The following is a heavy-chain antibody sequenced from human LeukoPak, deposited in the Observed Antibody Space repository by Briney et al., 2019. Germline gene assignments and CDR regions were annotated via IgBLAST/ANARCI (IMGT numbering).Heavy chain of an antibody. CDR1: GYTFTSYY. Sequence: GASVKVSCKASGYTFTSYYMHWVRQAPGQGLEWMGWINPNSGGTNYAQKFQGRVTMTRDTSISTAYMELSRLRSDDTAVYYCARVDFWSGYYREGMDVWGQGTTVTVSS. D-gene: IGHD3-3*01. J-gene: IGHJ6*02. V-gene: IGHV1-2*02. CDR2: INPNSGGT. CDR3: ARVDFWSGYYREGMDV.